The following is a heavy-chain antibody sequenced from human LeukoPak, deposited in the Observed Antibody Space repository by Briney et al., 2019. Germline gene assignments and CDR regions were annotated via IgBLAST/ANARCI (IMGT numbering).Heavy chain of an antibody. CDR3: AKDWDWELLIFDY. D-gene: IGHD1-26*01. CDR2: ISGSGGSK. CDR1: GFTFSTYG. V-gene: IGHV3-23*01. J-gene: IGHJ4*02. Sequence: GGTLRLSCAASGFTFSTYGMSWVRQAPGKGLVWVSGISGSGGSKYYADSVKGRFTISRDNSKNKLYLQMNSLRAEDTAIYYCAKDWDWELLIFDYWGQGTLVTVSS.